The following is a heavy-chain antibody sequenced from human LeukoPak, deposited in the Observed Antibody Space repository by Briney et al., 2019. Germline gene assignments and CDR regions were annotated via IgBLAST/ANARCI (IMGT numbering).Heavy chain of an antibody. D-gene: IGHD3-22*01. CDR2: ITAIDGRT. V-gene: IGHV3-23*01. Sequence: GGSLRLSCVASGFTFSSTTMGWVRQAPGRGLEWVSSITAIDGRTYYADSVKGRFTISRDNSKNTLYLQMNSLRAEDTAVYYCARAVSSGYDPFDYWGQGTLVTVSS. J-gene: IGHJ4*02. CDR1: GFTFSSTT. CDR3: ARAVSSGYDPFDY.